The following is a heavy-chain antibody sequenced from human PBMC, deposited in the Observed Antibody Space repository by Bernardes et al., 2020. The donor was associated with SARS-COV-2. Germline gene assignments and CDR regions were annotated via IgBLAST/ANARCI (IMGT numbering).Heavy chain of an antibody. CDR2: ISPRDTDT. CDR3: GRQDIVVEANDAFDI. CDR1: GYISSNYL. D-gene: IGHD2-15*01. Sequence: SLMISCTASGYISSNYLVCLLRPIPGKLLWLMWIISPRDTDTRYSPLFQGQVTISADTSISTAYLQWSSMKASDTAMYYCGRQDIVVEANDAFDIWGQGTMVTVSS. V-gene: IGHV5-51*01. J-gene: IGHJ3*02.